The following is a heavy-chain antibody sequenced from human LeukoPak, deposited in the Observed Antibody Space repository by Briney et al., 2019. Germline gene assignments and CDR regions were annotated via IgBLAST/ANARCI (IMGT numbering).Heavy chain of an antibody. CDR2: ISSSSTYI. D-gene: IGHD2-15*01. Sequence: GGSLRLSCAASGFTFSSYSMNWVRQAPGKGLEWVSSISSSSTYIYYADSVKGRFTISRDNAKNSLYLQMNSLRAEDTAVYYCARGVVASGYYYGMDVWGQGTTVTVSS. V-gene: IGHV3-21*01. CDR3: ARGVVASGYYYGMDV. J-gene: IGHJ6*02. CDR1: GFTFSSYS.